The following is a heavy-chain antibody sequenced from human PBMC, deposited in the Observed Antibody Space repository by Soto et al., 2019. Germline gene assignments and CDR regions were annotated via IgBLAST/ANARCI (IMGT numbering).Heavy chain of an antibody. D-gene: IGHD3-16*01. Sequence: GESLKISCEGSGYQFTNYWINWVRQMPGKGLEWMGRIDPSDSYTNYSPSFEGHVTFLVDKSLSTAYVQWSSLKASDTDMYFCGRQGGDGYYIDYWCQGTLRTVSS. CDR3: GRQGGDGYYIDY. CDR2: IDPSDSYT. CDR1: GYQFTNYW. V-gene: IGHV5-10-1*01. J-gene: IGHJ4*02.